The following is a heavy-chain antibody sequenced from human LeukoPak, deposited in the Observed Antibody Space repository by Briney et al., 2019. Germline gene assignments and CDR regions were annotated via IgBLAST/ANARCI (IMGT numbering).Heavy chain of an antibody. Sequence: PGGSLRLSYAASGFTFSSYWMSWVRQPPGKGPEWVSSIFPSGGEIHYADSVRGRFTISRDNSKSTLSLQMNSLRAEDTAIYYCATYRQVLLPFESWGQGTLVTVSS. CDR3: ATYRQVLLPFES. CDR1: GFTFSSYW. J-gene: IGHJ4*02. V-gene: IGHV3-23*01. CDR2: IFPSGGEI. D-gene: IGHD2-8*02.